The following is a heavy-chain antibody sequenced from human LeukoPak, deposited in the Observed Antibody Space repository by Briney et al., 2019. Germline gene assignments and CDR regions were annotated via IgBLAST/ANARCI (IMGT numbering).Heavy chain of an antibody. CDR2: IHTSGST. CDR3: ARDRTGYIGYEGDPFDI. V-gene: IGHV4-4*07. CDR1: GGSFSSHY. Sequence: SETLSLTCIVSGGSFSSHYWSWIRQSAGKGPECIGRIHTSGSTNYNPSLRSRVTMSVDTSKNQFSLKLTSVTAADTAVYYCARDRTGYIGYEGDPFDIWGQGTMVTVSS. J-gene: IGHJ3*02. D-gene: IGHD5-12*01.